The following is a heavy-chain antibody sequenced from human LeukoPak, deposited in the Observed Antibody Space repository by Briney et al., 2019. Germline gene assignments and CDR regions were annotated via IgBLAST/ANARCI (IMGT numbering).Heavy chain of an antibody. Sequence: SETLSLTCAVSGYSISSGYYWGWIRQPPGKGLEWIGSIYHSGSTYYNPSLKSRVTMSVDTSKNQFSLKLSSVTAADTAVYYCARTGTIFGVVMDWGQGTLVTVSS. CDR1: GYSISSGYY. D-gene: IGHD3-3*01. J-gene: IGHJ4*02. CDR3: ARTGTIFGVVMD. V-gene: IGHV4-38-2*01. CDR2: IYHSGST.